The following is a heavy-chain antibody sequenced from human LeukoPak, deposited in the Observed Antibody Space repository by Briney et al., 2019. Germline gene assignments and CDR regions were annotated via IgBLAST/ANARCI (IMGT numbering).Heavy chain of an antibody. V-gene: IGHV3-21*01. CDR2: ISSNSSYI. J-gene: IGHJ4*02. D-gene: IGHD3-9*01. CDR3: ASPVITTGYQPGY. Sequence: GGSLRLSCAASGFTFSSYSMNWVRQAPGKGLEWVSSISSNSSYIYYADSVKGRFTISRDNAKNSLYLQMNSLRAEDTAVYYCASPVITTGYQPGYWGQGTLVTVSS. CDR1: GFTFSSYS.